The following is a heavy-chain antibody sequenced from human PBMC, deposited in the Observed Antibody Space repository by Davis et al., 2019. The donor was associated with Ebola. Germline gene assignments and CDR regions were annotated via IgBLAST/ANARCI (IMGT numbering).Heavy chain of an antibody. CDR2: IHGDDER. J-gene: IGHJ2*01. Sequence: SGPTLVKPTQTLRLTCTFSGFSLTTTTVGVGWIRQSPGGPLEWLSLIHGDDERRYSPSLNNRLTITKDTSKSQVVLSMTNMDPADTATYYCAHRIKYGGNLAWHFDLWGRGTLVTVSS. D-gene: IGHD4-23*01. CDR1: GFSLTTTTVG. V-gene: IGHV2-5*02. CDR3: AHRIKYGGNLAWHFDL.